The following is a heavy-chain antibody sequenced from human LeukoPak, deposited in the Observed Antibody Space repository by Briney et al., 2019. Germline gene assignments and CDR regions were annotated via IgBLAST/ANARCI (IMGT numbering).Heavy chain of an antibody. CDR3: ASPIGPYDSGLGDAFDI. V-gene: IGHV4-34*01. CDR2: INHSGST. Sequence: SETLSLTCAVYGGSFSGYYWSWIRQPPGKGLEWIGEINHSGSTNYNPSLKSRVTISVDTSKNQFSLKLSSVTAADTAVYYCASPIGPYDSGLGDAFDIWGQGTMVTVSS. D-gene: IGHD3-22*01. J-gene: IGHJ3*02. CDR1: GGSFSGYY.